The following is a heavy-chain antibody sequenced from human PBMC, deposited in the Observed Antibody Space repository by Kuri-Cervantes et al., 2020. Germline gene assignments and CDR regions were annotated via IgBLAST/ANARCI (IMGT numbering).Heavy chain of an antibody. CDR1: GGSISSYY. J-gene: IGHJ4*02. CDR3: ARLGRAFDY. D-gene: IGHD5-24*01. Sequence: GSLRLSCAVSGGSISSYYWSWIRQPPGKGLEYIGYIYYSGSTNYNPSLKSRVTISTDTSKNQFSLTLSSVTAADTAVYYCARLGRAFDYWGQGTLVTVSS. CDR2: IYYSGST. V-gene: IGHV4-59*01.